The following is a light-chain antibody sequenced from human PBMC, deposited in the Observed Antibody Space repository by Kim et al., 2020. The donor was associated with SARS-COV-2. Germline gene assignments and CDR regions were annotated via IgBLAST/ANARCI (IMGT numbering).Light chain of an antibody. V-gene: IGLV6-57*02. CDR2: EDN. CDR1: SGSIASNY. CDR3: QSYDSSNRWV. Sequence: NFMLTQPHSVSESPGKTVTISCTGSSGSIASNYVQWYQQRPGSAPTTVIYEDNQRPSGVPDRFSGSIDSSSNSASLTISGLKTEDEADYYCQSYDSSNRWVFGGGTQRPS. J-gene: IGLJ3*02.